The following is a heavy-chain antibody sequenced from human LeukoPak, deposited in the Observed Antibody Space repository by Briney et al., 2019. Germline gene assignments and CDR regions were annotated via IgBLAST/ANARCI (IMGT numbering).Heavy chain of an antibody. CDR2: ISGSGGST. CDR1: GFTFSSYA. D-gene: IGHD3-9*01. Sequence: PGGSLRLSCAASGFTFSSYAMSWVRQAPGKGLEWVSAISGSGGSTYYADSVKGRFTISRDNSKNTLYLQMNSLRAEDTAVYYCAKDPYYDILTGPMDVWGKGTTVTVSS. J-gene: IGHJ6*03. V-gene: IGHV3-23*01. CDR3: AKDPYYDILTGPMDV.